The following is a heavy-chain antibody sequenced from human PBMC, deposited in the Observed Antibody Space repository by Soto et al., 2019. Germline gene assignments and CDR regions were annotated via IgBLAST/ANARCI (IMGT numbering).Heavy chain of an antibody. CDR1: GFTFSSYS. CDR3: AKGTGKTGTTTPNDY. CDR2: ISGSGGST. J-gene: IGHJ4*02. Sequence: GASVRLSCAASGFTFSSYSMSWVRQAPGEGLEWVSAISGSGGSTYYADSVKGRFTISRDNSKNTLYLQMNSLRAEDTAVYYFAKGTGKTGTTTPNDYWGQGTLVNVSS. D-gene: IGHD1-7*01. V-gene: IGHV3-23*01.